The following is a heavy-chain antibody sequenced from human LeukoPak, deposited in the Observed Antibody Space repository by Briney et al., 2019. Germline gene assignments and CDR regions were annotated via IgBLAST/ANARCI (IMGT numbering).Heavy chain of an antibody. CDR2: ISSSSDTI. Sequence: GGSLRLSCAASGFTFSSYTMNWVRQAPGKGLEWVSFISSSSDTIYYADSVKGRFTISRDNAKNSLYLQMNSLRAEDTAVYYCARENHGSLDYWGQGTLVTVSS. V-gene: IGHV3-48*04. CDR3: ARENHGSLDY. D-gene: IGHD1-14*01. CDR1: GFTFSSYT. J-gene: IGHJ4*02.